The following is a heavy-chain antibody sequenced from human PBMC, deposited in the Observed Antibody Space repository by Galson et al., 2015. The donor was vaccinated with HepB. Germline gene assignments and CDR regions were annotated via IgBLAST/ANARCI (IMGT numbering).Heavy chain of an antibody. CDR1: GFTVSSNY. V-gene: IGHV3-53*01. CDR2: IYSGGST. Sequence: SLRLSCAASGFTVSSNYMSWVRQAPGKGLEWVSVIYSGGSTYYADSVKGRFTISRDNSKNTLYLQMNSLRAEDTAVYYCARDSNWAYSSGYYYGMDVWGQGTTVTVSS. J-gene: IGHJ6*02. D-gene: IGHD6-25*01. CDR3: ARDSNWAYSSGYYYGMDV.